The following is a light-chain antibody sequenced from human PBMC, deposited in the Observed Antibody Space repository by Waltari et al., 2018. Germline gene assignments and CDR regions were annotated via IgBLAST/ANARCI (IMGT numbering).Light chain of an antibody. J-gene: IGKJ4*01. V-gene: IGKV3D-15*01. Sequence: EIVMTQSPATLSLSPGERATLSCRASQSVSSSLAWYQQKPGQAPRLLIYGASSTATGIPDRFSGSGSGTEFTLTISSLEPEDVAVYYCQQNSNWPLTFGGGTKVEIK. CDR1: QSVSSS. CDR2: GAS. CDR3: QQNSNWPLT.